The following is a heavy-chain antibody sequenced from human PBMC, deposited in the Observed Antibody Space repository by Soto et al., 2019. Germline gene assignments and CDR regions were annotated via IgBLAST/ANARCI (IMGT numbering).Heavy chain of an antibody. Sequence: EVQLLESGGGLVQPGGSLRLSCAASGFTFSSYAMSWVRQAPGKGLEWVSAISGSGGSTYYADSVKGRFTNARNKSKNTLYLQMNSLRAEDTAVYYCAIEITADSGGYSGYWGQGTLVPVSS. CDR1: GFTFSSYA. D-gene: IGHD6-19*01. CDR2: ISGSGGST. CDR3: AIEITADSGGYSGY. J-gene: IGHJ4*02. V-gene: IGHV3-23*01.